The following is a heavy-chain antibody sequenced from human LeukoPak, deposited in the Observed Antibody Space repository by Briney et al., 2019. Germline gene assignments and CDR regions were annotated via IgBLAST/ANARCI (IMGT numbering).Heavy chain of an antibody. CDR2: ISDSSSYT. V-gene: IGHV3-11*03. D-gene: IGHD3-9*01. CDR1: GFTFSDYY. J-gene: IGHJ4*02. CDR3: ASLNYDILTGSYYFDY. Sequence: AGGSLRLSCAASGFTFSDYYMSWIRQAPGKGLEWVSYISDSSSYTKYADSVKGRFTISGDNAKNSLYLQMNSLRAEDTAVYYFASLNYDILTGSYYFDYWGQGTLVTISS.